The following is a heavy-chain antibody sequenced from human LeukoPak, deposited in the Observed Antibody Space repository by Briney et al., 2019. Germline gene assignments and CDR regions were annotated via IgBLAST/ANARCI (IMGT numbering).Heavy chain of an antibody. Sequence: QTGGSLRLSCAASGFTFSSYAMHWVRQAPGKGLEWVAVVSYDGSNKYYADSVKGRFTISRDNSKNTLYLQMNSLRAEDTAVYYCARVGRYDQLYYFDYWGQGTLVTVSS. J-gene: IGHJ4*02. V-gene: IGHV3-30-3*01. CDR1: GFTFSSYA. CDR2: VSYDGSNK. CDR3: ARVGRYDQLYYFDY. D-gene: IGHD1-26*01.